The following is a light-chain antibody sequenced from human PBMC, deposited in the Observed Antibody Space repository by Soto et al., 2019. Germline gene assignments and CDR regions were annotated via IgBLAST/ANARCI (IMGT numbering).Light chain of an antibody. V-gene: IGLV2-14*01. CDR3: SSYTRSNTWV. J-gene: IGLJ3*02. CDR1: SSDVGGYNY. CDR2: DVS. Sequence: QSALTQPASVSGSPGQSITISCNGTSSDVGGYNYVSWYHQHPGKAPKLIISDVSNRPSGTSNRFSGSKSGNTASLTISGLQAEDEADYYCSSYTRSNTWVFGGGTKLTVL.